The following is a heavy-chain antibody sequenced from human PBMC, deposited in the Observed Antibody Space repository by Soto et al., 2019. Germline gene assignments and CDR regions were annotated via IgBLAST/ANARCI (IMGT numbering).Heavy chain of an antibody. J-gene: IGHJ4*02. D-gene: IGHD7-27*01. CDR3: ARDNRGTFDY. CDR2: MNQDGSEK. CDR1: GFTFSNSW. V-gene: IGHV3-7*03. Sequence: EVQLVESGGGLVQPGGSLRLSCAASGFTFSNSWMTWVRQAPGKGLEWVANMNQDGSEKYYEDSVKGRFTISRDNAKNSLSLPMNSLRAEDTAVYFCARDNRGTFDYWGQGALVTVSS.